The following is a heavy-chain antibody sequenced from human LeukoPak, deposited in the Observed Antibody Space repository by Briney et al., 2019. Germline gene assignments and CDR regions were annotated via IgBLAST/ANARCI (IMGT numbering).Heavy chain of an antibody. CDR1: GGPISSYY. Sequence: PSETLSLTCTVSGGPISSYYWSWIRRPPGKGLEWIGYIYYSGSTNYNPSLKSRVTISVDASKNQFSLKLSSVTAADTAVYYCATSSGWKGGEFDYWGQGTLVTVSS. J-gene: IGHJ4*02. D-gene: IGHD6-19*01. CDR2: IYYSGST. V-gene: IGHV4-59*01. CDR3: ATSSGWKGGEFDY.